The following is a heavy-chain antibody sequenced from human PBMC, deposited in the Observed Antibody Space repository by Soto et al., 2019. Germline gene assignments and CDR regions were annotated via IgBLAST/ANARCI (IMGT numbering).Heavy chain of an antibody. D-gene: IGHD1-1*01. J-gene: IGHJ3*02. CDR1: GGTFSSYA. CDR3: AREAVYYLSLEPEAFDI. Sequence: GASVKVSCKASGGTFSSYAISWVRQAPGQGLEWMGGIIPIFGTANYAQKFQGRVTITADESTSTAYMELSSLRSEDTAMYYCAREAVYYLSLEPEAFDIWGQGTMVTVSS. CDR2: IIPIFGTA. V-gene: IGHV1-69*13.